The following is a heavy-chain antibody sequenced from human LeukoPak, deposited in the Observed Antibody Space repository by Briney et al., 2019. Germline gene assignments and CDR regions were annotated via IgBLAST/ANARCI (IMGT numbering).Heavy chain of an antibody. CDR3: AKDRVGYYGSGSSRFDP. CDR2: ISGSGGST. D-gene: IGHD3-10*01. CDR1: GFTFSSYA. J-gene: IGHJ5*02. Sequence: GGSLRLSCAASGFTFSSYAMSWVRQAPGKGLEWVSAISGSGGSTYYADSVKGRFTISRDNSKNTLYLQMNSLRAEDTAVYYCAKDRVGYYGSGSSRFDPSGQGTLVTVSS. V-gene: IGHV3-23*01.